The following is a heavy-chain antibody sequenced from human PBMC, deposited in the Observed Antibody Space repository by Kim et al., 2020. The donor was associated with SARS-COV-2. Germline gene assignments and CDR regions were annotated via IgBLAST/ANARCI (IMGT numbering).Heavy chain of an antibody. CDR3: AKQIMYYYDSSGYSDAFDI. CDR2: ISGSGGST. V-gene: IGHV3-23*01. D-gene: IGHD3-22*01. Sequence: GGSLRLSCAASGFTFSSYAMSWVRQAPGKGLEWVSAISGSGGSTYYADSVKGRFTISRDNSKNTLYLQMNSLRAEDTAVYYCAKQIMYYYDSSGYSDAFDIWGQGTMVTVSS. CDR1: GFTFSSYA. J-gene: IGHJ3*02.